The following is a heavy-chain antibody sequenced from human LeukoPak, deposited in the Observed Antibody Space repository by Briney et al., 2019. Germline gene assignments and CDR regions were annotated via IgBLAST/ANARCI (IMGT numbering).Heavy chain of an antibody. V-gene: IGHV5-51*01. J-gene: IGHJ4*02. CDR2: IYPGDSDT. D-gene: IGHD6-13*01. CDR3: ARLPWYPHTYFDY. Sequence: GESLKISFKGSGYSFTSYWIGWVRQMPGKGLEWMGIIYPGDSDTRYSPSFQGQVTISADKSIRTAYLQWSSLKASDTAMYYCARLPWYPHTYFDYWGQGTLVTVSS. CDR1: GYSFTSYW.